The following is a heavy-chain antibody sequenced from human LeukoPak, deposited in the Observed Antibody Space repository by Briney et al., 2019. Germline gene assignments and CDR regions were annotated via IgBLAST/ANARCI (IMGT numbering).Heavy chain of an antibody. CDR3: ARASMVRGVIHAFDI. CDR2: ISSSSSYI. Sequence: GGSLRLSCAASGFTFSSYSMNWVRQAPGKGLEWVSSISSSSSYIYYADSVKGRFTISRDNAKNSLYLQMNSLRAEDTAVYYCARASMVRGVIHAFDIWGQGTMVTVSS. CDR1: GFTFSSYS. V-gene: IGHV3-21*01. D-gene: IGHD3-10*01. J-gene: IGHJ3*02.